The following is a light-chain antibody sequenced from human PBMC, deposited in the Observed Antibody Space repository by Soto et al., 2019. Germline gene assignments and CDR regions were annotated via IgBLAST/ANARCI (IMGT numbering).Light chain of an antibody. CDR2: AVH. Sequence: DVHITQSPSSLSASVGYRFAITCQSSQSVSSYLNWYQQKPGKAPKLLIYAVHSLQNGVPSRFRGSGSGTDFALTISSLRPEDFATYYCQQSYSTPTFGQGTKVDNK. CDR1: QSVSSY. CDR3: QQSYSTPT. J-gene: IGKJ1*01. V-gene: IGKV1-39*01.